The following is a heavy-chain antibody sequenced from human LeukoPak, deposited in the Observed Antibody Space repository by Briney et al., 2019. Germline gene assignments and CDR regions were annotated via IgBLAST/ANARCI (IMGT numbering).Heavy chain of an antibody. Sequence: LETLSLTYAVYGGSFSAYYWSWIRQPPGKGLEWIGEVNPSGSTKYNPSLKSRVTISVDTSKFPFSLKLSSVTAADTAVYYCAGPDITGTHYSDYWGQGTLVTVSS. CDR1: GGSFSAYY. CDR3: AGPDITGTHYSDY. CDR2: VNPSGST. J-gene: IGHJ4*02. V-gene: IGHV4-34*01. D-gene: IGHD1-7*01.